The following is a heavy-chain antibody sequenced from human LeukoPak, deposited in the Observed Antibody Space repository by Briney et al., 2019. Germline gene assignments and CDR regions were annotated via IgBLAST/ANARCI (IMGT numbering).Heavy chain of an antibody. CDR1: GFSLSTSGMC. CDR3: ARSSYSGYDTAVDY. V-gene: IGHV2-70*11. CDR2: IDRDDDK. D-gene: IGHD5-12*01. J-gene: IGHJ4*02. Sequence: SGPAPVKPTQTLTLTCTFSGFSLSTSGMCVSWIRQPPGKALEWLARIDRDDDKYYSTSLKTRLTISKDTSKNQVVLTMTNMDPVDTATYYCARSSYSGYDTAVDYWGQGTLVTVSS.